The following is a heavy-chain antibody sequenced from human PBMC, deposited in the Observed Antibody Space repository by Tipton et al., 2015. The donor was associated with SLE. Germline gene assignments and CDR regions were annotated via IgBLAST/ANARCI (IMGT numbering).Heavy chain of an antibody. CDR1: GGSISNGNW. Sequence: TLSLTCAVSGGSISNGNWWSWVRQPPGKGLEWIGDIYHSGGTSYNPSLKNRVIISVDKSSNQLSLKLTSVTAADTAVYYCARGEYSYCSSTSCYRWDAFNIWGQGTMVTVSS. CDR2: IYHSGGT. J-gene: IGHJ3*02. V-gene: IGHV4-4*02. D-gene: IGHD2-2*01. CDR3: ARGEYSYCSSTSCYRWDAFNI.